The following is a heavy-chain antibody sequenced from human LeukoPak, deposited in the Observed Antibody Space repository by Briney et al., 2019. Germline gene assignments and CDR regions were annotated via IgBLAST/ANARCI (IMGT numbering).Heavy chain of an antibody. V-gene: IGHV6-1*01. J-gene: IGHJ4*02. D-gene: IGHD5-24*01. Sequence: SQTLSLTCAISGDSVSSNSVAWNWIRQSPSRGLEWLGRTYYRSRWCNDYAVSVKSRITIDPETSKNQFSLQLTSVIPEDTAVYYCARDGYNYFDYWGQGTLVTVSS. CDR2: TYYRSRWCN. CDR1: GDSVSSNSVA. CDR3: ARDGYNYFDY.